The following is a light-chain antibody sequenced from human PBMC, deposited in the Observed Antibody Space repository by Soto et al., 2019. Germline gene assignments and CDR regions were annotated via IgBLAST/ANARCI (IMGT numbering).Light chain of an antibody. CDR1: SSDVGAYEY. CDR2: DVS. V-gene: IGLV2-14*01. Sequence: QSVLTQPASVSGSPGQSITISCTGTSSDVGAYEYVSWYQQRPGKAPKLIIYDVSNRPSGVSNRFSGSKSANTASLTISGLQAEDEADYYCCSHTTTSTPWVFGGGTQLTVL. J-gene: IGLJ3*02. CDR3: CSHTTTSTPWV.